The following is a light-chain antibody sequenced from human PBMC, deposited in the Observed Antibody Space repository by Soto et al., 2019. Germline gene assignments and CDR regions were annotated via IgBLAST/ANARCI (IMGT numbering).Light chain of an antibody. V-gene: IGKV1-5*03. J-gene: IGKJ1*01. CDR2: KAS. CDR1: QSISSW. CDR3: QRYNWYPWT. Sequence: DIQMTQSPSTLSASVGDRVTITCRASQSISSWLAWYQQKPGKAPKLLMYKASSLESGVPSRLSGSGSGTEFTLTISSLPPDDVANYCRQRYNWYPWTFGQGTKVEIK.